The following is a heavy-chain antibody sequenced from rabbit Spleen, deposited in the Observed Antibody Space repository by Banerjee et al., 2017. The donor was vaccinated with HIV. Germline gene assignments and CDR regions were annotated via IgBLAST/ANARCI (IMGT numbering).Heavy chain of an antibody. CDR2: IYAGSSGST. J-gene: IGHJ4*01. D-gene: IGHD2-1*01. Sequence: QEQLEESGGGLVKPEASLTVTCTASGFSFSTSDYMCWVRQAPGKGLEWIACIYAGSSGSTYYATWAKGRFTISKTSSTTVTLQMNILTAADTATYFCARALATVTMMITPFNLWGPGTLVTVS. CDR3: ARALATVTMMITPFNL. V-gene: IGHV1S45*01. CDR1: GFSFSTSDY.